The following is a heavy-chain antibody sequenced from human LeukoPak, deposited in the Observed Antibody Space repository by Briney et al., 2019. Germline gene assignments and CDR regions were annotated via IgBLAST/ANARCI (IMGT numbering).Heavy chain of an antibody. V-gene: IGHV3-30*18. Sequence: PGRSLRLSCAASGFTFSSYGMHWVRQAPGKGLEWVAVISYDGSNKYYADSVKGRFTISRDNSKNTLYLQMNSLRAEDTAVYYCAKVPDSGRLSGLDYWGQGTLVTVSS. CDR1: GFTFSSYG. J-gene: IGHJ4*02. CDR2: ISYDGSNK. D-gene: IGHD6-19*01. CDR3: AKVPDSGRLSGLDY.